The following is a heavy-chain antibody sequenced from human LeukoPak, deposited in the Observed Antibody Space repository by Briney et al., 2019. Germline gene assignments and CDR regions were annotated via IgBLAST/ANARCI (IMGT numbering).Heavy chain of an antibody. D-gene: IGHD3-3*01. V-gene: IGHV3-30*19. CDR3: ARDFRFLEWLETYYYGMDV. CDR1: GFTFSSYG. CDR2: IWYDGSNK. J-gene: IGHJ6*02. Sequence: PGGSLRLSCAASGFTFSSYGMHRVRQAPGKGLEWVAVIWYDGSNKYYADSVKGRFTISRDNSKNTLYLQMNSLRAEDTAVYYCARDFRFLEWLETYYYGMDVWGQGTTVTVSS.